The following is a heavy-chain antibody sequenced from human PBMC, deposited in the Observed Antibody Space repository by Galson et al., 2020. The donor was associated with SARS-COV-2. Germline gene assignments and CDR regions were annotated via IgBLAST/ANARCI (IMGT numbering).Heavy chain of an antibody. V-gene: IGHV3-30-3*01. CDR3: ARDGGNWFEP. J-gene: IGHJ5*02. CDR1: GFTFSSYA. Sequence: GESVKISCAASGFTFSSYAMHWVRQAPGKGLEWVAVISYDGSNKYYADSVKGQFTISRDNSKNTLYLQMNSLRAEDTAVYYCARDGGNWFEPWGQGNLVTVSS. CDR2: ISYDGSNK. D-gene: IGHD3-16*01.